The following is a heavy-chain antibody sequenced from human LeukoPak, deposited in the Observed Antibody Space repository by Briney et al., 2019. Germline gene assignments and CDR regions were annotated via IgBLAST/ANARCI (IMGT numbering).Heavy chain of an antibody. J-gene: IGHJ6*03. CDR3: AKGQALEYYYYMDV. CDR1: GFTFSSYG. CDR2: IRYDGSNK. Sequence: GGSLRLSCAASGFTFSSYGMHWVRQAPGKGLEWVAFIRYDGSNKYYADSVKGRFTISRDNSKNTLYLQMNSLRAEDTAVYYCAKGQALEYYYYMDVWGKGTTVTISS. V-gene: IGHV3-30*02.